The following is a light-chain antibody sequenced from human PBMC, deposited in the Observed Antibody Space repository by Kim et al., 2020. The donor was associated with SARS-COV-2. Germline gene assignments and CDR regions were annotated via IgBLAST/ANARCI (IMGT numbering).Light chain of an antibody. CDR1: SGPIAATS. CDR3: QSFASTSWV. V-gene: IGLV6-57*03. CDR2: EDN. J-gene: IGLJ3*02. Sequence: GKTVPISGTRSSGPIAATSVQWYQQRPGSAPTIVIFEDNRRPSGVPDRFSGSVDTSSNSASLTISGLKTEDESDYYCQSFASTSWVFGGGTQLTVL.